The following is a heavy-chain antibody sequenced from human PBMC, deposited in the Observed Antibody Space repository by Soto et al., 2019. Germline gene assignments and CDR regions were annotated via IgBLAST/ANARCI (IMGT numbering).Heavy chain of an antibody. CDR1: GFTFSSCA. D-gene: IGHD3-10*01. CDR2: ISSNGGST. V-gene: IGHV3-64D*06. CDR3: VKVGGSGSYYLYYYYGMDV. J-gene: IGHJ6*02. Sequence: LGLSCSASGFTFSSCAMHWVRQAPGKGLEYVSAISSNGGSTYYADSVKGRFTISRDNSKNTLYLQMSSLRAEDTAVYYCVKVGGSGSYYLYYYYGMDVWGQGTTVTVSS.